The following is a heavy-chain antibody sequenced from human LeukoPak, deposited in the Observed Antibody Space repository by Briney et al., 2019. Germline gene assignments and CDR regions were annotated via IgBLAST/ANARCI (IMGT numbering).Heavy chain of an antibody. J-gene: IGHJ4*02. Sequence: SVKVSCKASGGTFSSYAINWVRQAPGQGLEWMGGIIPMFGSINYAQKWQGRLTITTDESTGTAYMELRSLRSEDTAVYYCARDDSWTGYRFDYWGQGALVTVSS. D-gene: IGHD3/OR15-3a*01. CDR2: IIPMFGSI. CDR1: GGTFSSYA. V-gene: IGHV1-69*05. CDR3: ARDDSWTGYRFDY.